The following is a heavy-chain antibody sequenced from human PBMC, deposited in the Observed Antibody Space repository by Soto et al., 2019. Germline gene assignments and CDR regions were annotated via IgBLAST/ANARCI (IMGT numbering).Heavy chain of an antibody. Sequence: SETLSLTCAVYGGSFSGYYWTWIRQPPGMGLEWIGEINHSGSTNYNPCLKSRVTISVDTSKNQFSLKLTSVTAADTAVYYCARDKITGLFDYWGQGTLVTVSS. J-gene: IGHJ4*02. CDR1: GGSFSGYY. CDR2: INHSGST. V-gene: IGHV4-34*01. D-gene: IGHD2-8*02. CDR3: ARDKITGLFDY.